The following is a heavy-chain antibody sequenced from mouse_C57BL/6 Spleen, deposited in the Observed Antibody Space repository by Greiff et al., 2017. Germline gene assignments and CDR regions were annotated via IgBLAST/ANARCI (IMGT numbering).Heavy chain of an antibody. CDR2: IDPSDSYT. CDR1: GYTFTSYW. CDR3: ARTVPYCDY. J-gene: IGHJ2*01. Sequence: QVQLKQPGAELVMPGASVKLSCKASGYTFTSYWMHWVKQRPGQGLEWIGEIDPSDSYTNYNQKFKGKSTLTVDKSSSTAYMQLSSLTAEDSAVYYCARTVPYCDYWGQGTTLTVSS. D-gene: IGHD1-1*01. V-gene: IGHV1-69*01.